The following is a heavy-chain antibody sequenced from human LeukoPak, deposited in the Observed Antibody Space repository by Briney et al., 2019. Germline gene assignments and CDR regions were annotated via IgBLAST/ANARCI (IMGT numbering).Heavy chain of an antibody. CDR3: ARGVLLWFGELFYYYGMDV. V-gene: IGHV4-4*02. Sequence: SETLSLTCAVSGGSISSSNWWSWVRQPPGKGLEWTGEIYHSGSTNYNPSLKSRVTISVDKSKNQFSLKLSSVTAADTAVYYCARGVLLWFGELFYYYGMDVWGKGTTVTVSS. J-gene: IGHJ6*04. D-gene: IGHD3-10*01. CDR1: GGSISSSNW. CDR2: IYHSGST.